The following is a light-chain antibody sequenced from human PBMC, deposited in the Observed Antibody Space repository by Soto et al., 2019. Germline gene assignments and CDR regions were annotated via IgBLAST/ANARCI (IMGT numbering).Light chain of an antibody. CDR1: QRVSGSS. J-gene: IGKJ2*01. V-gene: IGKV3-20*01. CDR2: GAS. CDR3: QQYGNSPS. Sequence: VLTQSPGTLSLSPGDRATLSCRASQRVSGSSLAWYQQKPGLSPRLLIYGASNRATGVPVRFNGSGSGADFTLTISRLEPEDFAVYHCQQYGNSPSFGQGTKLEIK.